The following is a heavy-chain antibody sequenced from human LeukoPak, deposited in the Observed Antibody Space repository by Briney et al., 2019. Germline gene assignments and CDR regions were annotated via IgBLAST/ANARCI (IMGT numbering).Heavy chain of an antibody. D-gene: IGHD3-3*01. CDR1: AHSFTSYS. J-gene: IGHJ5*02. CDR2: IYPGDSDT. CDR3: ARHTAFSEAWFDP. Sequence: GESLKISSTGSAHSFTSYSIGWVRQMPGKGLEWRGIIYPGDSDTRYSPSFQGQVTISAVKSISTAYLQWSSLKASDTAMYYCARHTAFSEAWFDPWGQGTLVTVSS. V-gene: IGHV5-51*01.